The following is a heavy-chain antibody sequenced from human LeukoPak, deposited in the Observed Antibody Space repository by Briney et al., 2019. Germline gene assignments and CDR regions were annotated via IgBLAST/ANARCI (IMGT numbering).Heavy chain of an antibody. V-gene: IGHV4-4*07. CDR3: ARQVATKGGYSFDY. CDR1: GGSISSYY. J-gene: IGHJ4*02. CDR2: IYTSGST. D-gene: IGHD5-24*01. Sequence: PSQTLSLTCTVSGGSISSYYWSWIRQPAGKGLEWIGRIYTSGSTNYNPSLKSRVTISVDTSKNQFSLKLSSVTAADTAVYYCARQVATKGGYSFDYWGQGTLVTVSS.